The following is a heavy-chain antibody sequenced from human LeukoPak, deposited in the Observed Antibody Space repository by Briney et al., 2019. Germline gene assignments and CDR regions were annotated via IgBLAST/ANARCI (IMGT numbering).Heavy chain of an antibody. CDR2: IYYSGTA. V-gene: IGHV4-59*08. D-gene: IGHD3-3*01. Sequence: SETLSLTCTVSGGSISNYYWSWIRQPPGKVIEWIGYIYYSGTATYNPALESRLTMSLDTSKHQFSLKLNSVTAADTAVYYCARHEEGGYYRYWGQGTLVTVSS. CDR1: GGSISNYY. CDR3: ARHEEGGYYRY. J-gene: IGHJ4*02.